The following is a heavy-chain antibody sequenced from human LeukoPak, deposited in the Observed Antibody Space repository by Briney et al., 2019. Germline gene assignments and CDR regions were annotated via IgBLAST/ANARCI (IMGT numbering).Heavy chain of an antibody. CDR1: GYIFSANV. J-gene: IGHJ4*02. Sequence: ASVKVSCKASGYIFSANVMSWVRQAPGQGLEWMGWINTNTGNPTYAQGFTGRFVFSLDTSVSTAYLQISSLKAEDTAVYYCARGAAAGMFRPYFDYWGQGTLVTVSS. V-gene: IGHV7-4-1*02. CDR3: ARGAAAGMFRPYFDY. CDR2: INTNTGNP. D-gene: IGHD6-13*01.